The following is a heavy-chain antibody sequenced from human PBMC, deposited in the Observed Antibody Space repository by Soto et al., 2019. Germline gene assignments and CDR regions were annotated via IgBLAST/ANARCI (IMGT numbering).Heavy chain of an antibody. D-gene: IGHD6-13*01. CDR3: ARGYSSSWYWFDP. CDR2: IYHSGST. CDR1: GGSISSSNW. Sequence: PSETLSLTCAVSGGSISSSNWWSWVRQPPGRVLEWMGEIYHSGSTNYNPSLKIRVTISVDKSKNQFSLQLSSVTAADTAVYYCARGYSSSWYWFDPWGQGTLVTVS. J-gene: IGHJ5*02. V-gene: IGHV4-4*02.